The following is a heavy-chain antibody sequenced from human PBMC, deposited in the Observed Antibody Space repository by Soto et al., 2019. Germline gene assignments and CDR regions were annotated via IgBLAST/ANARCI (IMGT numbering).Heavy chain of an antibody. CDR1: GSSYW. Sequence: EVDLVETGGGLVQPGGSLRLFCAASGSSYWMSWVRQAPGKGLEWVANIRHDGGETNYLGSVRGRFTISTDSAKKSLYLDMNSLRAEDTAVYYCTGGSGWVSDSWGQGTLVIVSS. V-gene: IGHV3-7*05. CDR2: IRHDGGET. D-gene: IGHD6-19*01. J-gene: IGHJ4*02. CDR3: TGGSGWVSDS.